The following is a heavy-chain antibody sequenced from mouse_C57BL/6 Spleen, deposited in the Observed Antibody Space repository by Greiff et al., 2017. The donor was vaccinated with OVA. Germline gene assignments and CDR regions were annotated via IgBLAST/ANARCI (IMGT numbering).Heavy chain of an antibody. D-gene: IGHD2-12*01. J-gene: IGHJ4*01. CDR1: GYTFTTYP. CDR3: ARRGLYSPYAMDY. Sequence: VQLQESGAELVKPGASVKMSCKASGYTFTTYPIEWMKQNHGKSLEWIGNFHPYNDDTKYNEKFKGKATLTVEKSSSTVYLELSRLTSDDSAVYYCARRGLYSPYAMDYWGQGTSVTVSS. CDR2: FHPYNDDT. V-gene: IGHV1-47*01.